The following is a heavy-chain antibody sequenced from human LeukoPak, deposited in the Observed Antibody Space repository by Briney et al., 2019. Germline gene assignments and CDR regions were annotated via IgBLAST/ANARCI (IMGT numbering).Heavy chain of an antibody. J-gene: IGHJ6*03. CDR3: ARAPSSGDGYYYYYYMDV. CDR1: GYTFTGYY. D-gene: IGHD3-10*01. V-gene: IGHV1-2*02. CDR2: INPNSGGT. Sequence: EASVKVSCKASGYTFTGYYMHWVRQAPGQGLEWMGWINPNSGGTNYAQKFQGRVTMTRDTSNSTAYMELSRLRSDDTAVYYCARAPSSGDGYYYYYYMDVWGKGTTVTVSS.